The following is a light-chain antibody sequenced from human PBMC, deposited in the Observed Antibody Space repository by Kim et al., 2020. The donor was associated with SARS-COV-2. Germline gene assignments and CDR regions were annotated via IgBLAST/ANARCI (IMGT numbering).Light chain of an antibody. Sequence: SPGERALLSCSARPSVSSSYLAWYQHKPGPSPRLLIHGASSRATGVPDRFRGGGSGTDFTLTITRLEPEDFAVYYCQQYGRSPTTFGQGTRLEIK. CDR3: QQYGRSPTT. CDR2: GAS. V-gene: IGKV3-20*01. J-gene: IGKJ5*01. CDR1: PSVSSSY.